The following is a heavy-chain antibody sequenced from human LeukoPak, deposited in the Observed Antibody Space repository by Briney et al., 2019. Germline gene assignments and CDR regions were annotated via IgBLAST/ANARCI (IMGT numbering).Heavy chain of an antibody. J-gene: IGHJ4*02. CDR1: GGSISSSSYY. D-gene: IGHD6-13*01. CDR3: ARWATAAGTLYDY. CDR2: IYYSGST. Sequence: PSETLSLTCTVSGGSISSSSYYWGWIRQPPGKGLEWIGSIYYSGSTYYNPSLKSRVTISVDTSKNQFSLKLSSVTAADTAVYYCARWATAAGTLYDYWGQGTLVTVSS. V-gene: IGHV4-39*07.